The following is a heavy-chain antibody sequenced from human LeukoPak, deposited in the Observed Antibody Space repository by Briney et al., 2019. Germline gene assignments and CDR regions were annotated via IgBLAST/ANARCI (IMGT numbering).Heavy chain of an antibody. CDR3: AKAGNSPYSSGWYTDRFDY. Sequence: GGSLRLSCAASGFTFSSYAMHWVRQAPGKGLEYVSAISSNGGSTYYENSVKGRFTISRDNSKNTLYLQMNSLRAEDTAVYYCAKAGNSPYSSGWYTDRFDYWGQGTLVTVSS. CDR2: ISSNGGST. D-gene: IGHD6-19*01. CDR1: GFTFSSYA. J-gene: IGHJ4*02. V-gene: IGHV3-64*01.